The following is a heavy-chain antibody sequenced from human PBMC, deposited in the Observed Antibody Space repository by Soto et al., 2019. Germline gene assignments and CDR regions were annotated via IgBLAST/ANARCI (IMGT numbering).Heavy chain of an antibody. Sequence: SETLSLTCAVYGGSFSGYYWSWIRQPPGKGLEWIGEINHSGSTNYNPSLKNRVTISVDTSKNQFSLKLSSVTAADTAVYYAAQGPDDSGDFGYFYYWGQEPCVTPSS. J-gene: IGHJ4*01. D-gene: IGHD4-17*01. CDR1: GGSFSGYY. CDR3: AQGPDDSGDFGYFYY. V-gene: IGHV4-34*01. CDR2: INHSGST.